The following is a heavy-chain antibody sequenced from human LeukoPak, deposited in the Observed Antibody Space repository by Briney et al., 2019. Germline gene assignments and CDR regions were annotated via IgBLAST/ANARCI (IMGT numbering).Heavy chain of an antibody. CDR1: GYNFSSYY. CDR2: LNPSRGTT. V-gene: IGHV1-46*01. CDR3: ARDATRGIGGSYDLDF. Sequence: GASVKASCKASGYNFSSYYIQWVRQDPGQGLEWMGLLNPSRGTTAYAPKFQGRVTMTRDTSSNTVYMELRGLRSDDTAIYYYARDATRGIGGSYDLDFWGQGSLVTVSS. D-gene: IGHD3-16*01. J-gene: IGHJ4*02.